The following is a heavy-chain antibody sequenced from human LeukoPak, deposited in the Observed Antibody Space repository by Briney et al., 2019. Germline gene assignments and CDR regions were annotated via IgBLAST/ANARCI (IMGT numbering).Heavy chain of an antibody. CDR1: GFSFIKYS. Sequence: GESLRLSCAASGFSFIKYSMNWVRQAPGRRLEWVCSISSASDYVYYGGSLRGRFTASRDNAKNSLYLQMNSLRAEDTAVYYCARGHSGSLQRLDGFDIWGQGTMVTVSS. CDR3: ARGHSGSLQRLDGFDI. D-gene: IGHD1-26*01. J-gene: IGHJ3*02. CDR2: ISSASDYV. V-gene: IGHV3-21*01.